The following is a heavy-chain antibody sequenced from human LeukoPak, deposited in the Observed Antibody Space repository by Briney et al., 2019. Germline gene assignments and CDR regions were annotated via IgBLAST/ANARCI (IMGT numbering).Heavy chain of an antibody. J-gene: IGHJ6*03. Sequence: SETLSLTCAVYGGSFSGYYWSWIRQPPGKGLEWIGEINHSGSTNYNPSLKSRVTISVDTSKNQFSLKLSSVTAADTAVYYCAREFHQAYYYYYYMDVWGKGTTVTVSS. V-gene: IGHV4-34*01. CDR1: GGSFSGYY. CDR2: INHSGST. D-gene: IGHD3-10*01. CDR3: AREFHQAYYYYYYMDV.